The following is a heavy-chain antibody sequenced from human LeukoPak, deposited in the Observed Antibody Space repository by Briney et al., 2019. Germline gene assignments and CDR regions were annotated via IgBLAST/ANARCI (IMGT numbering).Heavy chain of an antibody. CDR2: IIPIFGTA. CDR3: ARGLVVVDPGTYYFDY. J-gene: IGHJ4*02. Sequence: SVKVSCKASGGTLSSYAISWVRQAPGQGLEWMGGIIPIFGTANYAQKFQGRVTITADESTSTAYMELSSLRSEDTAVYYCARGLVVVDPGTYYFDYWGQGTLVTVSS. D-gene: IGHD3-22*01. CDR1: GGTLSSYA. V-gene: IGHV1-69*13.